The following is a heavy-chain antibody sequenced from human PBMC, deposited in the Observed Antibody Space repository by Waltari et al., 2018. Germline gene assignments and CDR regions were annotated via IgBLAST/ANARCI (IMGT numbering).Heavy chain of an antibody. Sequence: QVQLQESGPGLVKPSEDLSLTCTVSGYSISSGYWWGWIRRPPGKGLEWIASIYYSGAVQHNPSLGSRATISTDTSKNQFSLRLTSVTAADTAVYYCANNEWGLPVSWGQGTVVTVSS. CDR1: GYSISSGYW. J-gene: IGHJ5*02. CDR3: ANNEWGLPVS. V-gene: IGHV4-38-2*02. D-gene: IGHD1-26*01. CDR2: IYYSGAV.